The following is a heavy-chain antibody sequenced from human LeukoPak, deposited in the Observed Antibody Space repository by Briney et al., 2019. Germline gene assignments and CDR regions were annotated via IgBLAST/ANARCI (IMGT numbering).Heavy chain of an antibody. Sequence: SETLSLTCTVSIDSIKNYYWNWIRQPPGKGLEWIGYIYHTGNTNYNPSLKSRATILLDTSKNQFSLRLTSVTPADTAVYYCARGQLGSGMDDPWGQGTLVTVSS. CDR2: IYHTGNT. J-gene: IGHJ5*02. CDR1: IDSIKNYY. CDR3: ARGQLGSGMDDP. D-gene: IGHD3-10*01. V-gene: IGHV4-59*01.